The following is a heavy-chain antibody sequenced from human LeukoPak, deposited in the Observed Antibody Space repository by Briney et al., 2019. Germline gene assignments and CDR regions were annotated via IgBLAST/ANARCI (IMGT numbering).Heavy chain of an antibody. CDR2: VNQTGSP. D-gene: IGHD5-18*01. J-gene: IGHJ4*02. CDR3: ARGGNNYAFGY. V-gene: IGHV4-34*01. CDR1: GGSFSGHY. Sequence: PLETLSLTCAVYGGSFSGHYWSWIRQPPGKGLEWIGEVNQTGSPSYNPSLKSRVTMSVDSSKNQFSLKLTSVTAADTAVYYCARGGNNYAFGYWGQGTLVTVSS.